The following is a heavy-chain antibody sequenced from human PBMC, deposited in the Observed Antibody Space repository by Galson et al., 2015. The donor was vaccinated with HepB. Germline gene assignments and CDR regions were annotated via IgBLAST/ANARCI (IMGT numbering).Heavy chain of an antibody. J-gene: IGHJ4*02. D-gene: IGHD3-3*01. CDR2: ISYDGSNK. V-gene: IGHV3-30*18. CDR1: GFTFSSYG. CDR3: AKDRPPYYDFWSGYYGTY. Sequence: SLRLSCAASGFTFSSYGMHWVRQAPGKGLEWVAVISYDGSNKYYADSVKGRFTISRDNSKNTLHLQMNSLRAEDTAVYYCAKDRPPYYDFWSGYYGTYWGQGTLVTVSS.